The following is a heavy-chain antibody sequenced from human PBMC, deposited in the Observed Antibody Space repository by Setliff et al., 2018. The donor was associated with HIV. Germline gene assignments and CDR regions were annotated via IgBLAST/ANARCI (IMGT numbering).Heavy chain of an antibody. CDR3: GRDRGWDRRYFEY. D-gene: IGHD1-26*01. V-gene: IGHV1-18*01. J-gene: IGHJ4*02. CDR1: GHTFSDYG. Sequence: AASVKVSCKASGHTFSDYGISWMRQAPGQGFEWLGWINAYNGDTNYAPKFQGRVTMTRDKPTSTAYMELRSLRSDDTAMYYCGRDRGWDRRYFEYWGQGSLVTVSS. CDR2: INAYNGDT.